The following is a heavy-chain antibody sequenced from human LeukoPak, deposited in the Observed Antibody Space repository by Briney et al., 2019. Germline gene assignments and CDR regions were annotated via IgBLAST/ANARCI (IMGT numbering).Heavy chain of an antibody. CDR2: ISSSGGTT. D-gene: IGHD3-9*01. Sequence: QPGGSLRLSCAASGFTFSSYVMSWVRQAPGKGLEWVSVISSSGGTTYYAASMKGRFTISRDNSKNSLYLQMNSLRAEDTAVYYCARRYYGTNMYYFDYWGQGTLVTVSS. V-gene: IGHV3-23*01. J-gene: IGHJ4*02. CDR1: GFTFSSYV. CDR3: ARRYYGTNMYYFDY.